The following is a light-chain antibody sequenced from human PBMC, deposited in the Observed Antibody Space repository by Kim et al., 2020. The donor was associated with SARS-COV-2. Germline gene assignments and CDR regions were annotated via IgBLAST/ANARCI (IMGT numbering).Light chain of an antibody. CDR1: QSLLHNNAYNY. V-gene: IGKV2-28*01. CDR2: LAS. J-gene: IGKJ2*03. CDR3: MQALQTPPS. Sequence: DIVMTQSPLSLPVTPGEPASISCRSSQSLLHNNAYNYLEWYLQKPGQSPQLLMFLASNRASGVPDRFSGSGSGTDFTLKISRVGAEDVGIFYCMQALQTPPSFGQGTRLEIK.